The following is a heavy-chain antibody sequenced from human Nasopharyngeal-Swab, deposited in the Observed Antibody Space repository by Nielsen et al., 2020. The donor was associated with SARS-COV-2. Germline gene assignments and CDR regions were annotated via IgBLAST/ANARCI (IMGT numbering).Heavy chain of an antibody. CDR2: IIPIFGTA. CDR1: GYTFTSYA. CDR3: ARVTRPDYGLFGYYYYTMDV. J-gene: IGHJ6*02. D-gene: IGHD4-17*01. Sequence: SVKVSCKASGYTFTSYAISWVRQAPGQGLEWMGGIIPIFGTANYAQKFQGRVTITADESTSTAYMELSSLRSEDTAVYYCARVTRPDYGLFGYYYYTMDVWGQGTTVTVSS. V-gene: IGHV1-69*13.